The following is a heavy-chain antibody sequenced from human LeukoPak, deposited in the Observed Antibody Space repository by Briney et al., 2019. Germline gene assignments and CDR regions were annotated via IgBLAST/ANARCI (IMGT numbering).Heavy chain of an antibody. D-gene: IGHD6-13*01. CDR3: AKDISLAATYQPFDY. Sequence: NPGGSLRLSCAASGFTFSDYYMSWIRQAPGKGLEWVSYISSSGSTIYYADSVKGRFTISRDNAKNSLYLQMNSLRAEDTALYYCAKDISLAATYQPFDYWGQGTLVTVSS. CDR2: ISSSGSTI. CDR1: GFTFSDYY. V-gene: IGHV3-11*01. J-gene: IGHJ4*02.